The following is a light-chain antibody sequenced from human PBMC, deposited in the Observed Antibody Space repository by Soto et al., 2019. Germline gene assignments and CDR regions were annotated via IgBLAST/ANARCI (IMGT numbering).Light chain of an antibody. V-gene: IGKV3-20*01. CDR3: QQYGSSPST. CDR1: QRVSSSY. J-gene: IGKJ2*01. CDR2: GAS. Sequence: EIVLTQSPGTLSLSPGERATLSCRARQRVSSSYLAWYQQKPGQAPSLLIYGASSKATGIPDRFSGSGSGTDFTLTISRLEPEDFAVYYCQQYGSSPSTFGQGTKLEIK.